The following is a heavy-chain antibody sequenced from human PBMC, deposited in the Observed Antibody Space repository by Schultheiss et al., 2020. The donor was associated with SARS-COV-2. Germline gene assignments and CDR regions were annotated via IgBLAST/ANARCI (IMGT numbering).Heavy chain of an antibody. Sequence: ASVKVSCKASGYTFTSYGISWVRQAPGQGLEWMGWISAYNGNTNYAQKFQGRVTMTRDTSISTAYMELSRLRSDDTAVYYCARSAVDSSGDQGMAFDIWGQGTMVTVSS. CDR1: GYTFTSYG. CDR2: ISAYNGNT. J-gene: IGHJ3*02. V-gene: IGHV1-18*01. D-gene: IGHD3-22*01. CDR3: ARSAVDSSGDQGMAFDI.